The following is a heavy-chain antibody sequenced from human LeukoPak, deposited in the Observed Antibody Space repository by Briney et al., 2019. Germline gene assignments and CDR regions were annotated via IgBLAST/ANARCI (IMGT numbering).Heavy chain of an antibody. V-gene: IGHV3-11*01. D-gene: IGHD2-2*01. Sequence: GGSLRLSCAASGFTFSVYYMSWIRQAPGKGLEWVSYITSSGSTIYYADSVKGRFTISRDNAKNSLYLQMNSLRAEDTAVYYCARVVVPHRFDYWGQGTLVTVSS. CDR2: ITSSGSTI. CDR1: GFTFSVYY. J-gene: IGHJ4*02. CDR3: ARVVVPHRFDY.